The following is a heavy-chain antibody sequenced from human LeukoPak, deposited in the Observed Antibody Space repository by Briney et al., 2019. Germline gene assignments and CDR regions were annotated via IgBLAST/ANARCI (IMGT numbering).Heavy chain of an antibody. J-gene: IGHJ4*02. Sequence: SETLSLTCTVSGGSVSSGSYYWSWIRQPPGKGLEWIGEINHSGSTNYNPSLKSRVTISVDTSKNQFSLKLSSVTAADTAVYYCARGYLSGSYSPAIIDYWGQGTLVTVSS. CDR3: ARGYLSGSYSPAIIDY. V-gene: IGHV4-39*07. CDR2: INHSGST. CDR1: GGSVSSGSYY. D-gene: IGHD1-26*01.